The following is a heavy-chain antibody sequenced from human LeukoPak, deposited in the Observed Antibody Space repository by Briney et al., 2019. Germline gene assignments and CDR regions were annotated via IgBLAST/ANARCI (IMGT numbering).Heavy chain of an antibody. CDR3: ARAEYSYGSTGQDFDY. V-gene: IGHV3-74*01. J-gene: IGHJ4*02. CDR1: GFTFSSYW. Sequence: GGSLRLSCAASGFTFSSYWMSWVRQAPGKGLVWVSRINSDGSSTSYADSVKGRFTISRDNAKNTLYLQMNSLRAEDTAVYYCARAEYSYGSTGQDFDYWGQGTLVTVSS. D-gene: IGHD5-18*01. CDR2: INSDGSST.